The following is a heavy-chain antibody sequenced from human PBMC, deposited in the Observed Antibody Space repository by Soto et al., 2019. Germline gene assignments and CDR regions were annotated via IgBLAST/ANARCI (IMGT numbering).Heavy chain of an antibody. CDR1: GYSFTSYW. CDR2: IYPGDSDT. V-gene: IGHV5-51*01. Sequence: GESLKISCKGSGYSFTSYWIGWVRQMPGKGLEWMGIIYPGDSDTRYSRSFQGQVTISADKSISTAYLQWSSLKASDTAMYYCARQGQAGLVVLGAFDIWGQGTMVTVSS. D-gene: IGHD3-22*01. CDR3: ARQGQAGLVVLGAFDI. J-gene: IGHJ3*02.